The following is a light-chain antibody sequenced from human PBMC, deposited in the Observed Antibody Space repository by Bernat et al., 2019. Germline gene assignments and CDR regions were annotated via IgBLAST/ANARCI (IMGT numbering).Light chain of an antibody. Sequence: SYELTQPPSVSVSPGQTASLTCSGDKLGDKYACWYQQKPGQSPVLVISRDSMRPSGIPERFSGSNSGNTATLTISGTQAIDEDDYYCQAWDSTAGVFGVGTELTVL. V-gene: IGLV3-1*01. CDR3: QAWDSTAGV. CDR2: RDS. CDR1: KLGDKY. J-gene: IGLJ3*02.